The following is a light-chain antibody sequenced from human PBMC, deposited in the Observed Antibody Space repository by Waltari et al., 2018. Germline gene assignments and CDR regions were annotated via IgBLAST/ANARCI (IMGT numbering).Light chain of an antibody. CDR3: QQLHSYPHT. Sequence: DIQLTQSPSFLSAVVGDRVTITCRASQDISLFLAWYQQTPGKAPRLLIFAASDLQSGVPLGFSGTGTGTEFTLTISSLRPEDFATYDCQQLHSYPHTFCQGTTLAIK. V-gene: IGKV1-9*01. CDR1: QDISLF. J-gene: IGKJ2*01. CDR2: AAS.